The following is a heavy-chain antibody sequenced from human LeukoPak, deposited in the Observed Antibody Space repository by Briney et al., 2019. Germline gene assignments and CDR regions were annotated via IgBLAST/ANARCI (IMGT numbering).Heavy chain of an antibody. D-gene: IGHD6-19*01. V-gene: IGHV1-18*04. CDR3: ARDAVAVDFDY. CDR1: DYIFTNYD. J-gene: IGHJ4*02. Sequence: ASVTVSCKASDYIFTNYDISWVRQAPGQGLEWMGWIRPSNGDIKYAQKFQGRVTLTTETSTNTAHMELRSLRSDDTAVYFCARDAVAVDFDYWGQGTLVTVSS. CDR2: IRPSNGDI.